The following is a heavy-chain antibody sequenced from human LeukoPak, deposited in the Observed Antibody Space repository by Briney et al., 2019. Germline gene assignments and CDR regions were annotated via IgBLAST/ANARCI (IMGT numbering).Heavy chain of an antibody. CDR2: ISYTSSYI. CDR3: ARDSQTRSAFEI. D-gene: IGHD1-14*01. Sequence: GGSLRLSCAASGFTFNSYAMSWVRQAPGRGLEWVSSISYTSSYIYYADSVKGRFTISRDNAKNSLSLQMNSLRVEDTAVYYCARDSQTRSAFEIWGQGTMVSVSS. J-gene: IGHJ3*02. V-gene: IGHV3-21*01. CDR1: GFTFNSYA.